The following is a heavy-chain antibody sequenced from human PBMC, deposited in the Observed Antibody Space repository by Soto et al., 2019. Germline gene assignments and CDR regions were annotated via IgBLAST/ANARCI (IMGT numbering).Heavy chain of an antibody. D-gene: IGHD2-2*02. CDR3: ASGDIVVVPAAISSLDY. V-gene: IGHV1-69*01. CDR1: GGTFSSYA. Sequence: QVQLVQSGAEVKKPGSSVKVSFKASGGTFSSYAISWVRQAPGQGLEWMGGIIHIFGTANYAQQFQGRVTITADESTNTAYMELSSLRSEDTAVYYCASGDIVVVPAAISSLDYWGQGTLVTVSS. J-gene: IGHJ4*02. CDR2: IIHIFGTA.